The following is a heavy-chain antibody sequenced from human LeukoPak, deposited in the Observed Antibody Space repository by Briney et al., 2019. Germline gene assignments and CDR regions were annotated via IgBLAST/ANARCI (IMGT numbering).Heavy chain of an antibody. CDR3: AKDYYGSGSYPYYFDC. CDR2: ISYDGSNK. CDR1: GFTFSSYG. D-gene: IGHD3-10*01. Sequence: GRSLRLSCAAPGFTFSSYGMHWVRQAPGKGLEWVAVISYDGSNKYYADSVKGRFTISRDNSKNTLYLQMNSLRAEDTAVYYCAKDYYGSGSYPYYFDCWGQGTLVTVSS. V-gene: IGHV3-30*18. J-gene: IGHJ4*02.